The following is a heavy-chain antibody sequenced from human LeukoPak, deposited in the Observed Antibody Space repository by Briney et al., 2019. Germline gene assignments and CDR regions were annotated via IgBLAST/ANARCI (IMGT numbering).Heavy chain of an antibody. J-gene: IGHJ4*01. D-gene: IGHD6-19*01. Sequence: SETLSLTCTVSGVSLSSTSYYWGWIRPSPGKGLEWIGNIYYSGSTYYNPSLKSRVTISVDTSKNQFSLKLSSVTAADTAVYNCARHAPHSSGWYVVFDYWGQGTQVTVAS. CDR3: ARHAPHSSGWYVVFDY. V-gene: IGHV4-39*01. CDR2: IYYSGST. CDR1: GVSLSSTSYY.